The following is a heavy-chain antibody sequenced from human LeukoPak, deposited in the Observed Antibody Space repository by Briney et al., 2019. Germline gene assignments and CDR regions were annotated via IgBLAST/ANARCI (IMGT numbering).Heavy chain of an antibody. CDR3: AKERMLDLLDY. CDR2: ISYDGSNK. Sequence: PGRSLRLSCAASGFTFSSYGMHWVRQAPGKGLEWVAVISYDGSNKYYADSVKGRFTISRDNSKNTLYLQMNSLRAEDTAVYYCAKERMLDLLDYWGQGTLVTVSP. J-gene: IGHJ4*02. D-gene: IGHD1-1*01. V-gene: IGHV3-30*18. CDR1: GFTFSSYG.